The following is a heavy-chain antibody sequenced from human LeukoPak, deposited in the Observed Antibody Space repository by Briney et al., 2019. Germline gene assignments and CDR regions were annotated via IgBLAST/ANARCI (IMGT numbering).Heavy chain of an antibody. CDR1: SGSISSGVYY. D-gene: IGHD3-10*01. J-gene: IGHJ5*02. CDR2: IYYSGST. Sequence: SETLSLTCPVSSGSISSGVYYWSWIRQHPGKGLEWIGYIYYSGSTYYNPSRKSRVTISVDTSKNQFSLKLSSVTAADTALYYCARCPLVRGVILPWFDPWGQGTLVTVSS. V-gene: IGHV4-31*03. CDR3: ARCPLVRGVILPWFDP.